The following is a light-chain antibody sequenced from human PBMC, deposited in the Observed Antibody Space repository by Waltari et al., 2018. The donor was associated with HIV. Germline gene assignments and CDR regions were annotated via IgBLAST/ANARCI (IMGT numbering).Light chain of an antibody. V-gene: IGLV2-23*03. CDR1: SSDVGSYNL. CDR3: CSYAGSSTFHVV. CDR2: EGS. J-gene: IGLJ2*01. Sequence: QSALTQPASVSGSPGQSLTIPCTGTSSDVGSYNLVSWSQQHPGKAPKLMIYEGSKRPSGVSNRFSGSKSGNTASLTISGLQAEDEADYYCCSYAGSSTFHVVFGGGTKLTVL.